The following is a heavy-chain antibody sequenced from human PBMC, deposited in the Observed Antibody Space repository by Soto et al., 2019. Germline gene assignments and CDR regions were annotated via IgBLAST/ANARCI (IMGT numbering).Heavy chain of an antibody. Sequence: EVQLLESGGGLVQPGGSLRLSCAASGFTFSSYAMSWVRQAPGKGLEWVSTLSGGSGSTYYADSVKGRFTISRDNSKNTLYLQMKSLRAEDTALYYCAKKYPGTRPFDYWGQGTLVTVSS. CDR1: GFTFSSYA. D-gene: IGHD6-6*01. V-gene: IGHV3-23*01. J-gene: IGHJ4*02. CDR3: AKKYPGTRPFDY. CDR2: LSGGSGST.